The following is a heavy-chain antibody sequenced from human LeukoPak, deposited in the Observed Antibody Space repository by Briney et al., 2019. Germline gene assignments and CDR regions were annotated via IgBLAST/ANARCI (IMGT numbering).Heavy chain of an antibody. D-gene: IGHD3-22*01. Sequence: ASVKVSCKASGYTFSSYYMHWVRQAPGQGFEWMGIINPSGGSTKYAQKLQGRVTMTSDTSTSTVYMELSSLRSEDTAVYYCARDDSSGPQVYWGQGTLVTVSS. CDR3: ARDDSSGPQVY. CDR2: INPSGGST. V-gene: IGHV1-46*01. CDR1: GYTFSSYY. J-gene: IGHJ4*02.